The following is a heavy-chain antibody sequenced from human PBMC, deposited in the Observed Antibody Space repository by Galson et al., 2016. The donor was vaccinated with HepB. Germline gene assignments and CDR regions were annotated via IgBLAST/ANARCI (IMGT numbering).Heavy chain of an antibody. J-gene: IGHJ4*02. V-gene: IGHV1-2*02. Sequence: SVKVYCKASGYTFTDYYIQWVRQAPGQGLKWMGWINPNRGNTIYARRFQGRLTMTRDMSLSTAYMELSGLRSDDTAIYYCARDYYEGNGYPRMDYWGQGALVTVPS. D-gene: IGHD3-22*01. CDR2: INPNRGNT. CDR3: ARDYYEGNGYPRMDY. CDR1: GYTFTDYY.